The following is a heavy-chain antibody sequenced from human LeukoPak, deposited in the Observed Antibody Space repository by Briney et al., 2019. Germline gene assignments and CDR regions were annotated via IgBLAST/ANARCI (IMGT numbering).Heavy chain of an antibody. CDR1: GFTFSSYE. V-gene: IGHV3-48*03. CDR3: AREKGAAAGTDY. CDR2: ISSSGSTV. Sequence: GGSLRLSCAASGFTFSSYEMNWVRQAPGKGLEWVSYISSSGSTVYYADSVKGRFTISRDNAMNSLYLQMNSLRAEDTAVYYCAREKGAAAGTDYWGQGTLVTVSS. J-gene: IGHJ4*02. D-gene: IGHD6-13*01.